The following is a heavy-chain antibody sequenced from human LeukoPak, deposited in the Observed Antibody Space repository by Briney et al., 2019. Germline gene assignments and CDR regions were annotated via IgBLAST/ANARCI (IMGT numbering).Heavy chain of an antibody. D-gene: IGHD1-26*01. V-gene: IGHV4-39*01. Sequence: PSETLSLTCTVSGGSISSSSYYWGWIRQPPGKGLEWIGSIYYSGSTYYNPSLKSRVTISVDTSKNQFSLKLSSVTAADTAVYYCARHGKWELLPNAFDIWGQGTMVTVSS. CDR2: IYYSGST. CDR3: ARHGKWELLPNAFDI. CDR1: GGSISSSSYY. J-gene: IGHJ3*02.